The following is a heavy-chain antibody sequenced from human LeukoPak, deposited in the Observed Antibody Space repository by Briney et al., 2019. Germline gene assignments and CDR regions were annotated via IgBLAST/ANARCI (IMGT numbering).Heavy chain of an antibody. CDR3: ASWGWSDY. V-gene: IGHV4-39*07. J-gene: IGHJ4*02. Sequence: PSETLSLTCTVSGGSISSSSYYWGWIRQPPGKGLEWIGSIYYSGSTYYNPSLKSRVTISVDTSKNQFSLKLSSVTAADTAVYYCASWGWSDYWGQGTLVTVSS. D-gene: IGHD7-27*01. CDR2: IYYSGST. CDR1: GGSISSSSYY.